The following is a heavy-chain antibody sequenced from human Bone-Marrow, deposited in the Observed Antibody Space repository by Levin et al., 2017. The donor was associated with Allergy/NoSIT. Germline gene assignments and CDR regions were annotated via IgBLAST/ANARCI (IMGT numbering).Heavy chain of an antibody. CDR3: ACIRSGRYYGMNV. V-gene: IGHV4-59*01. J-gene: IGHJ6*02. CDR2: ISYSGST. Sequence: PSETLSLTCTVSGTSITNFYWNWIRQSPGRGLEWIGYISYSGSTDYNPSLKSRVTISEDTSKNQFSLTLTSVTAADTAIYYCACIRSGRYYGMNVWGQGTTVTVSS. D-gene: IGHD3-10*01. CDR1: GTSITNFY.